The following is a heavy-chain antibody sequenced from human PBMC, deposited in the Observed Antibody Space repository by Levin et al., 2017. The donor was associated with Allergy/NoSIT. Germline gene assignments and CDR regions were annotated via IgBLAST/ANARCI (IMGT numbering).Heavy chain of an antibody. V-gene: IGHV4-39*01. Sequence: LSCTVSGGSLSSSISYWGWIRQAPGKGLEWIGSIYNSGSTYYNPSLKSRVTTSVDTSKNQFSLKLSSVTAADTAVYYCARQCYDILTGYYNFDYWGQGTLVTVSS. CDR1: GGSLSSSISY. D-gene: IGHD3-9*01. CDR3: ARQCYDILTGYYNFDY. CDR2: IYNSGST. J-gene: IGHJ4*02.